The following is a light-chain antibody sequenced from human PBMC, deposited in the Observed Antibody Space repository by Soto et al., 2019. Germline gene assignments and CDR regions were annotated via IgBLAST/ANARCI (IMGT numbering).Light chain of an antibody. V-gene: IGKV1-5*03. Sequence: DIQMTQSPSTLSGSVGDRVNITSRASQTISSWLAWYQQKPGKAPKLLIYKASTLKSGVPSRFSGSGSGTEFTLTISRLEPEDFAVYYCQQYGGSPRTFGQGTKVDIK. CDR3: QQYGGSPRT. CDR2: KAS. CDR1: QTISSW. J-gene: IGKJ1*01.